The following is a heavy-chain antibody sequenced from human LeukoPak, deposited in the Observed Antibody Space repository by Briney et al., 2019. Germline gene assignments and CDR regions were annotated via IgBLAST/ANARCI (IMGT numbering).Heavy chain of an antibody. CDR3: ARDYSVFYYDSSGYYGY. Sequence: ASVKVSCKGSGYTFTNYGISWVRQAPGQGNEWMGWISAYNGNTDYAKKLQGRVTMTTETTTSTDYMEMRSLRSDEKAMYYCARDYSVFYYDSSGYYGYWGQGTLVTVSS. CDR2: ISAYNGNT. V-gene: IGHV1-18*01. CDR1: GYTFTNYG. D-gene: IGHD3-22*01. J-gene: IGHJ4*02.